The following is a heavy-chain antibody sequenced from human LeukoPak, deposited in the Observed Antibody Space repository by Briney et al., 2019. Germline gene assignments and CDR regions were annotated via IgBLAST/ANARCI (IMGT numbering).Heavy chain of an antibody. D-gene: IGHD3-22*01. CDR3: AREARSQNKPSDYYDSSGYTPPDY. CDR1: GGSISSGGYY. CDR2: IYYSGST. J-gene: IGHJ4*02. Sequence: PSETLSLTCTVSGGSISSGGYYWSWIRQHPGKGLEWIGYIYYSGSTYYNPSLKSRVTISVDTSKNQFSLKLSSVTAADTAVYYSAREARSQNKPSDYYDSSGYTPPDYWGQGTLVTVSS. V-gene: IGHV4-31*03.